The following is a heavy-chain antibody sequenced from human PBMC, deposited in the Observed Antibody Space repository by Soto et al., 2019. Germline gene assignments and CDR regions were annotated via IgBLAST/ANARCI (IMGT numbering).Heavy chain of an antibody. CDR2: IYYSGST. J-gene: IGHJ6*03. CDR3: ARGPRYCSGGSCYSSHYYYMDV. Sequence: SETLSLTCTVSGGSISSGYYWSWIRQHPGKGLEWIGYIYYSGSTYYNPSLKSRVTISVDTSKNQFSLKLSSVTAADTAVYYCARGPRYCSGGSCYSSHYYYMDVWGKGTTVTVSS. CDR1: GGSISSGYY. V-gene: IGHV4-31*03. D-gene: IGHD2-15*01.